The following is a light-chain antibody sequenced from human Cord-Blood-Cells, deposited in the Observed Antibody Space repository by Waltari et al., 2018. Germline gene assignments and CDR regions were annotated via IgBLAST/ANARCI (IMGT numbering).Light chain of an antibody. CDR2: EVS. CDR3: SSYAGSNNLV. CDR1: SSDVGVYTY. J-gene: IGLJ2*01. Sequence: QSALTQPPSASGSPGQSVTTSCPGTSSDVGVYTYSSWYQHHPGKPPKLMIYEVSKRPSGVPDRFSGSKSGNTASLTVSGLQAEDEADYYCSSYAGSNNLVFGGGTKLTVL. V-gene: IGLV2-8*01.